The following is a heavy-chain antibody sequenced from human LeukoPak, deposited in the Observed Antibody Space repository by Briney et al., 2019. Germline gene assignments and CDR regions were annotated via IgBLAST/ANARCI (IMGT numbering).Heavy chain of an antibody. CDR2: IYPGDSDT. D-gene: IGHD3-10*01. V-gene: IGHV5-51*01. Sequence: GESLKISCKGSEYSFSIYWIGWVRQRPGKGLEWMGIIYPGDSDTRYSPSFQGQVTISVDKSNNIAYLQWSSLKASDTAIYYCARERWGGSYRHAFDIWGQGTMVTVSS. CDR1: EYSFSIYW. J-gene: IGHJ3*02. CDR3: ARERWGGSYRHAFDI.